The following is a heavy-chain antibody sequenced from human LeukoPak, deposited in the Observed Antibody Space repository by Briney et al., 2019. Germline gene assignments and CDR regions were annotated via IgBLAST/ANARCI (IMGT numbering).Heavy chain of an antibody. CDR2: ISGGGGFT. D-gene: IGHD2-8*02. CDR3: AKDDRDLVPGGYHYCYGMDV. J-gene: IGHJ6*02. V-gene: IGHV3-23*01. CDR1: GFTFNNYG. Sequence: GGSLRLSCAASGFTFNNYGMSWVRQAPGKGLEWVSAISGGGGFTYYVDSVKGRFTISRDNSKNTFFLQMNSLRAEDTAVYYCAKDDRDLVPGGYHYCYGMDVWGQGTTVTVSS.